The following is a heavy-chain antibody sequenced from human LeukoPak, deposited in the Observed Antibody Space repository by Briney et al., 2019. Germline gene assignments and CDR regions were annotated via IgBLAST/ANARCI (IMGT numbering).Heavy chain of an antibody. V-gene: IGHV4-4*08. CDR2: IYYSGST. D-gene: IGHD1-1*01. CDR1: GGSISSYY. CDR3: ARDGPWKSDC. J-gene: IGHJ4*02. Sequence: SETLSLTCTVSGGSISSYYWSWIRQSPGKGLEWIGYIYYSGSTNYNPSLKSRVTISADSTKNHFFLQLTSATDADTAVYFCARDGPWKSDCWGRGTLVTVSS.